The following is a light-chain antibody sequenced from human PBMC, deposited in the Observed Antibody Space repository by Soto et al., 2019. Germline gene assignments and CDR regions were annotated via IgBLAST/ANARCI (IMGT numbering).Light chain of an antibody. Sequence: QSVLTQPASVSGSPGQSITISCTGTSSDVGGYNYVSWYQQHPGKAPKLMIYEVSNRPSGVSTRFSGSKSGNTASLTISGLQAEDEADYYCRSYTSSSTPYVFGTGTKLTVL. V-gene: IGLV2-14*01. J-gene: IGLJ1*01. CDR3: RSYTSSSTPYV. CDR1: SSDVGGYNY. CDR2: EVS.